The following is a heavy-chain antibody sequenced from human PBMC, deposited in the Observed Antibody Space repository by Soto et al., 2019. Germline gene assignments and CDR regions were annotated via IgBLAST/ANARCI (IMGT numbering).Heavy chain of an antibody. D-gene: IGHD2-2*01. Sequence: GGSLRLSCTASGSTFGNYDMSWVRQAPGKGLEWVSSISNTGAITPYADSVKGRFTISRDNSKNTLFLQMSSLRAEDTAVYYCAKDRGIVLVPAATNSYYYYGMDVWGQGTTVTVSS. J-gene: IGHJ6*02. V-gene: IGHV3-23*01. CDR1: GSTFGNYD. CDR2: ISNTGAIT. CDR3: AKDRGIVLVPAATNSYYYYGMDV.